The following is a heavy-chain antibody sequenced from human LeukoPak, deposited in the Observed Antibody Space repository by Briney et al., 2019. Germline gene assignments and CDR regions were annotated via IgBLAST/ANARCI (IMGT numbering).Heavy chain of an antibody. V-gene: IGHV3-30-3*01. CDR2: ISYDGSNK. CDR1: GFTFSSYA. D-gene: IGHD5-18*01. CDR3: ARGIVDTAMVKGVDFDY. Sequence: PGGSLRLSCAASGFTFSSYAMHWVRQAPGKGLEWVAVISYDGSNKYYADSVKGRFTISRDNSKNTLYLQMNSLRAEDTAVYYCARGIVDTAMVKGVDFDYWGQGTLVTVSS. J-gene: IGHJ4*02.